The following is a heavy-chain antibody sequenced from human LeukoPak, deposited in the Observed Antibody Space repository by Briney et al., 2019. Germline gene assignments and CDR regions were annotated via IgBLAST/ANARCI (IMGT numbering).Heavy chain of an antibody. J-gene: IGHJ4*02. CDR3: ARGASESGYYFDY. Sequence: ASVKVSCKASGYTFTSYDINWVRQATGQGLEGMGWMNPNSGNTGYAQKFQGRVTMTRNTSISTAYMELSSLRSEDTAVYYCARGASESGYYFDYWGQGTLVTVSS. CDR2: MNPNSGNT. CDR1: GYTFTSYD. V-gene: IGHV1-8*01.